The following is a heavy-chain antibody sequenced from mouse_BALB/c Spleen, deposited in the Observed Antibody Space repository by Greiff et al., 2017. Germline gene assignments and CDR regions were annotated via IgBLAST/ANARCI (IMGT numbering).Heavy chain of an antibody. Sequence: EVKLLESGGGLVQPGGSLKLSCAASGFDFSRYWMSWVRQAPGKGLEWIGEINPDSSTINYTPSLKDKFIISRDNAKNTLYLQMSKVRSEDTALYYCASPNYYGSSEDYFDYWGQGTTLTVSS. V-gene: IGHV4-1*02. D-gene: IGHD1-1*01. J-gene: IGHJ2*01. CDR1: GFDFSRYW. CDR3: ASPNYYGSSEDYFDY. CDR2: INPDSSTI.